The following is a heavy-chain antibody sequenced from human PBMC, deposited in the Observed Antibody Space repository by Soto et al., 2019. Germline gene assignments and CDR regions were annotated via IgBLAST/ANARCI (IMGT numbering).Heavy chain of an antibody. D-gene: IGHD6-19*01. Sequence: QVQLVESGGGLVKPGGSLRLSCAASGFTFSDYYMSWIRQAPGKGLEWVSYISSSGSTIYYADSVKGRFTISRDNAXXSRYLQMNSLRAEDTAVYYCASRTGYSSGWYQFDYWGQGTLVTVSS. CDR2: ISSSGSTI. CDR1: GFTFSDYY. J-gene: IGHJ4*02. CDR3: ASRTGYSSGWYQFDY. V-gene: IGHV3-11*01.